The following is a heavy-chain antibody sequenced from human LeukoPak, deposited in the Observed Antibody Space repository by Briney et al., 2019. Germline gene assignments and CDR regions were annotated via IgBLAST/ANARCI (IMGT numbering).Heavy chain of an antibody. CDR1: GGTFSSYA. V-gene: IGHV1-69*13. D-gene: IGHD3-22*01. Sequence: SVKVSCKASGGTFSSYAISWVRQAPGQGLEWMGGIIPIFGTANYAQKFQGRVTITADESTSTAYMELSSLRSEGTAVYYCARESPYYDSSGYYSGHFDYRGQGTLVTVSS. CDR2: IIPIFGTA. J-gene: IGHJ4*02. CDR3: ARESPYYDSSGYYSGHFDY.